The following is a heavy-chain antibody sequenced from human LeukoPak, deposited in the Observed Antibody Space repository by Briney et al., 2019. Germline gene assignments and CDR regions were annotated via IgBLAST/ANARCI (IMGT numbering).Heavy chain of an antibody. CDR1: GYTFTSYG. V-gene: IGHV1-18*01. J-gene: IGHJ5*02. Sequence: ASVKLSCKASGYTFTSYGISWVRQAPGQGLEWMGWISAYNGNTNYAQKLQGRVTMTTDTSTSTAYMELRSLRSDDTAVYYCARDHVSGSYFGNNWFDPWGQGTLVTVSS. CDR2: ISAYNGNT. D-gene: IGHD1-26*01. CDR3: ARDHVSGSYFGNNWFDP.